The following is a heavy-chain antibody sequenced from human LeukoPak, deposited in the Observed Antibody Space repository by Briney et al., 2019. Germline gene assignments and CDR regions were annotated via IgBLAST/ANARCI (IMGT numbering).Heavy chain of an antibody. V-gene: IGHV4-34*01. CDR1: GGSFSGYY. CDR3: ARGRVVPAAMYGDYEGWYFDL. D-gene: IGHD2-2*01. Sequence: SETLSLTCAVYGGSFSGYYWSWIRQPPGKGLEWIGEINHSGSTNYNPSLKSRVTISVDTSKNQFSLKLSSETAADTAVYYCARGRVVPAAMYGDYEGWYFDLWGRGTLVTVSS. J-gene: IGHJ2*01. CDR2: INHSGST.